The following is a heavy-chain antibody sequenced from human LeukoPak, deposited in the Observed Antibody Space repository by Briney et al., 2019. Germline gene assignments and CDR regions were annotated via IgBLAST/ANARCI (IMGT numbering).Heavy chain of an antibody. CDR3: ARIGGASYYDSSGYHTGRDY. CDR1: GGTFSSYA. Sequence: SVKVSCKASGGTFSSYAISWVRQAPGQGLEWMGGIIPIFGTANYAQKFQGRVTITADKSTSTAYMELSSLRSEDTAVYYCARIGGASYYDSSGYHTGRDYWGQGTLVTVSS. D-gene: IGHD3-22*01. CDR2: IIPIFGTA. V-gene: IGHV1-69*06. J-gene: IGHJ4*02.